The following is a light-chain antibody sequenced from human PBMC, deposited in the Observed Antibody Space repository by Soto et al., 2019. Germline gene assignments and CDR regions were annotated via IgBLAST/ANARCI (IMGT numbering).Light chain of an antibody. CDR3: HQYDSSPLT. J-gene: IGKJ4*01. CDR1: QSVSSSY. CDR2: GAS. Sequence: EIALTQSPGTLSLSPGERATLSCRSSQSVSSSYLAWYQQRPGQATRLLIYGASSTATGIADRFSGSGSGTDFTLTNSRLEPEDFAGYYFHQYDSSPLTFGGGTKVEIK. V-gene: IGKV3-20*01.